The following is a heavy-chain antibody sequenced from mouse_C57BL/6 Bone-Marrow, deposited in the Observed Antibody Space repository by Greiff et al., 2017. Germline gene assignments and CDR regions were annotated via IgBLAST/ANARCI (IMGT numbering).Heavy chain of an antibody. CDR2: IDPSYSYT. CDR3: ARCGDLDWYFDV. J-gene: IGHJ1*03. V-gene: IGHV1-69*01. Sequence: QVQLQQPGAELVMPGASVKLSCKASGYTFTSYWMHWVKQRPGQGLEWIGEIDPSYSYTNYNQKFKGKSTLTVDKSSSTAYMQLSSLTSVDSAVYYCARCGDLDWYFDVWGTGTAVTVSS. CDR1: GYTFTSYW. D-gene: IGHD3-3*01.